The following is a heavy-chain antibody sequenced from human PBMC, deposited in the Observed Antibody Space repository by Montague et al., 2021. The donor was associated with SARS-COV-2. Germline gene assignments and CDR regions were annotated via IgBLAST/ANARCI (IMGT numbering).Heavy chain of an antibody. CDR3: ARPYSGSYLGWFDP. V-gene: IGHV3-30*04. CDR2: ISYDGSNK. Sequence: SLRLSCAASGFTFSSCAMHWVRQAPGKGLEWVAVISYDGSNKYYADSVKGRFTISRDNSKNTLYLQMNSLRAEDTAVYYCARPYSGSYLGWFDPWGQGTLVTVSS. J-gene: IGHJ5*02. CDR1: GFTFSSCA. D-gene: IGHD1-26*01.